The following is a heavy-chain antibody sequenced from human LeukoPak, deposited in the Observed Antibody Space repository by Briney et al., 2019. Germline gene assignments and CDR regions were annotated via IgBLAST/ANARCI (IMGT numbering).Heavy chain of an antibody. CDR3: ARGTRGYSYGYVAY. D-gene: IGHD5-18*01. V-gene: IGHV4-61*01. J-gene: IGHJ4*02. Sequence: SETLSLTCTVSGGSVSSGSYYWSWIRQPPGKGLEWIGYIYYRGSTNYNPSLKSRVTISVDTSKNQFSLKLSSVTAADTAVYYCARGTRGYSYGYVAYWGQGTLVTVSS. CDR2: IYYRGST. CDR1: GGSVSSGSYY.